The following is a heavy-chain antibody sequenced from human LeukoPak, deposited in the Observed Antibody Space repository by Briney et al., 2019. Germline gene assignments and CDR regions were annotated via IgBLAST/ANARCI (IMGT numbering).Heavy chain of an antibody. J-gene: IGHJ4*02. CDR3: ARGCSSTSCYGEWYFDY. Sequence: ASVKVSCKASGYTFTSYDINWVRQATGQGLEWMGWMNPNSGSTGYAQKFQGRVTMTRNTSISTAYMELSSLRSEDTAVYYCARGCSSTSCYGEWYFDYWGQGTLVTVSS. D-gene: IGHD2-2*01. CDR1: GYTFTSYD. V-gene: IGHV1-8*01. CDR2: MNPNSGST.